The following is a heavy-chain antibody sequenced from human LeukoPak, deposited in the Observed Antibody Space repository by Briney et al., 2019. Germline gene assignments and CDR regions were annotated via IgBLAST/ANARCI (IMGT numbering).Heavy chain of an antibody. D-gene: IGHD5-18*01. Sequence: SVKVSCKASGFTFTSSAMQWVRQARGRRLEWIGWIVVGSGNTNYAQKFQERVTITRDMSTSTAYMELSSLRSEDTAVYYCAVGRDTATEFDYWGQGTLVTVSS. J-gene: IGHJ4*02. V-gene: IGHV1-58*02. CDR2: IVVGSGNT. CDR3: AVGRDTATEFDY. CDR1: GFTFTSSA.